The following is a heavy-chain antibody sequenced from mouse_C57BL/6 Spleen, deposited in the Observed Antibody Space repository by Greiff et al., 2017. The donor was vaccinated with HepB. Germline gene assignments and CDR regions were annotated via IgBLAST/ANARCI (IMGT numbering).Heavy chain of an antibody. CDR2: IDPENGDT. J-gene: IGHJ4*01. CDR3: TTGYYGSAMDY. CDR1: GFNIKDDY. V-gene: IGHV14-4*01. D-gene: IGHD1-1*01. Sequence: EVKLMESGAELVRPGASVKLSCTASGFNIKDDYMHWVKQRPEQGLEWIGWIDPENGDTEYASKFQGKATITADTSSNTAYLQLSSLTSEDTAVYYCTTGYYGSAMDYWGQGTSVTVSS.